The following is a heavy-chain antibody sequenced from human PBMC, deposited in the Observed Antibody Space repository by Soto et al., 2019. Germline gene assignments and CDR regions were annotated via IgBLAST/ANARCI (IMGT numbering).Heavy chain of an antibody. D-gene: IGHD2-2*01. CDR3: ARVIPGAEAWFDP. V-gene: IGHV1-18*01. J-gene: IGHJ5*02. CDR2: ISAYTDDP. CDR1: GNTFTNFG. Sequence: VKVSCKASGNTFTNFGVTRVRQAPGQGLEWMGWISAYTDDPNYAQKFQGRVTMTIDTSTSTAYLDLRSLTSDDTAVYYCARVIPGAEAWFDPWGQGTLVTVSS.